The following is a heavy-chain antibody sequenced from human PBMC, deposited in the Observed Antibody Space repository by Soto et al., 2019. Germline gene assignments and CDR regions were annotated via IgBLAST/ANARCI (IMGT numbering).Heavy chain of an antibody. CDR3: ARFPGLRYCSSTSCYKEHWFDP. D-gene: IGHD2-2*02. CDR1: GGSISSGDYY. V-gene: IGHV4-30-4*01. CDR2: IYYSGST. J-gene: IGHJ5*02. Sequence: PSETLSLTCTVSGGSISSGDYYWSWIRQPPGKGLEWIGYIYYSGSTYYNPSLKSRVTISVDTSKNQFSLKLSSVTAADTAVYYCARFPGLRYCSSTSCYKEHWFDPWCQGTLVKVSA.